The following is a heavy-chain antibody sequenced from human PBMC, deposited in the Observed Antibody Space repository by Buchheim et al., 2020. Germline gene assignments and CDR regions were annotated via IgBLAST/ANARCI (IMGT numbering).Heavy chain of an antibody. J-gene: IGHJ4*02. CDR1: GFTFSSYA. Sequence: EVQLVESGGGLVQPGGSLRLSCAASGFTFSSYAMSWVRQAPGKGLEWVSTVTGRGGSTYYADSVKGRFTISRDNSKNTLYLQMNGLGAEDTAVYYCAKAVGDDYNLVYFHCWGQGTL. D-gene: IGHD5-24*01. CDR2: VTGRGGST. CDR3: AKAVGDDYNLVYFHC. V-gene: IGHV3-23*04.